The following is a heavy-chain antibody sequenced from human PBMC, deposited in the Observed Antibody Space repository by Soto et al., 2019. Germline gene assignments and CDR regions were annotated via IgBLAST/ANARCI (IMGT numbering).Heavy chain of an antibody. J-gene: IGHJ5*02. CDR3: ARIESIGGFGEFLSWLDP. V-gene: IGHV4-38-2*01. Sequence: PSETLSLTCVVSGYSISSGYYWGWIRQPPGKGLEWIGSIYHSGTTYYNPSLKSRVTISVDTSKNQFSLKLSSVTAADTAVYYCARIESIGGFGEFLSWLDPWGQGTLVTVSS. CDR2: IYHSGTT. CDR1: GYSISSGYY. D-gene: IGHD3-10*01.